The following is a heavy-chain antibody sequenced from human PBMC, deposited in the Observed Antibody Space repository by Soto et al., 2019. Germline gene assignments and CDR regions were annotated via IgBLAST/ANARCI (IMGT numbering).Heavy chain of an antibody. CDR3: ARDLYSSGWTNRFDP. D-gene: IGHD6-19*01. J-gene: IGHJ5*02. CDR1: GGSIISYY. V-gene: IGHV4-4*07. CDR2: IYTSGST. Sequence: SEALSLTCTVSGGSIISYYWSWMRQPAGKGLEWIGRIYTSGSTNYNPSLKSRVTMSVDTSKNQFSLKLSSVTAADTAVCYCARDLYSSGWTNRFDPWGQGTLVTVSS.